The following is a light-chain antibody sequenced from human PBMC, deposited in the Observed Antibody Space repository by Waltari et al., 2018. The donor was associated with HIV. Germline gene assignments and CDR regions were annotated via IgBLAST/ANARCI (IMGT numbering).Light chain of an antibody. J-gene: IGLJ3*02. CDR1: RSNIGDNT. CDR2: KSN. Sequence: QSVLTQPPSASGTPGQRVTISCSGGRSNIGDNTVNWYQHLPGTAPKLLINKSNQRPSGVPDRFSGSKSDTSSSLAISGLQSEDEADYYCATWDDSLNGRVFGGGTKLTVL. V-gene: IGLV1-44*01. CDR3: ATWDDSLNGRV.